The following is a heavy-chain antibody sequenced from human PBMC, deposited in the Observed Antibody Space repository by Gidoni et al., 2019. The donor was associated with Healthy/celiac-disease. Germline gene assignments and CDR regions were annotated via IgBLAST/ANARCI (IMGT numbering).Heavy chain of an antibody. CDR1: GFTFSSYS. J-gene: IGHJ6*02. CDR2: VSSRSSTI. Sequence: EVQLVESGGGLVQPGGSLSLSCTASGFTFSSYSMNWVRQAPGKGLELVSYVSSRSSTIYYAVSVKGRLTISRDNAKNSLYLQMNSLRDEDTAVYYCARDAGLGYCSSTSCYRSYYGMDVWGQGTTVTVSS. V-gene: IGHV3-48*02. D-gene: IGHD2-2*01. CDR3: ARDAGLGYCSSTSCYRSYYGMDV.